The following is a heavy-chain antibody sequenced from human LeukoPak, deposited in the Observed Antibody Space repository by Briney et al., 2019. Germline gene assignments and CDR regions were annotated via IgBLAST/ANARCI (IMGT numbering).Heavy chain of an antibody. CDR2: IYYSGST. V-gene: IGHV4-61*01. D-gene: IGHD3-10*01. Sequence: SETLSLTCSVSGGSVSSGSYYWSWIRQPPGKGLEWIGYIYYSGSTNYNPSLKNRVTISVDTSKNQFSLKLSSVTAADTAVYYCARDYGSGNYRCLNWFDPWGQGILVTVSS. CDR1: GGSVSSGSYY. J-gene: IGHJ5*02. CDR3: ARDYGSGNYRCLNWFDP.